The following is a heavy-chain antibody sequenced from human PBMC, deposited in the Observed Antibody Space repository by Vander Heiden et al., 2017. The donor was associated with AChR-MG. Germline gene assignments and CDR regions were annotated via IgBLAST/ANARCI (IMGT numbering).Heavy chain of an antibody. CDR1: GFTFGGDW. D-gene: IGHD4-17*01. J-gene: IGHJ4*02. CDR3: ARETTVTTYYYFDY. CDR2: IKQDGSEK. V-gene: IGHV3-7*03. Sequence: EVQLVESRGGLVQPGGSLRLSCAASGFTFGGDWVSWVRQAPGKGLEWWANIKQDGSEKYYVDSVKGRFTISRDNAKNSLYLQMNSLRAEDTAVDYCARETTVTTYYYFDYWGQGTLVTVAA.